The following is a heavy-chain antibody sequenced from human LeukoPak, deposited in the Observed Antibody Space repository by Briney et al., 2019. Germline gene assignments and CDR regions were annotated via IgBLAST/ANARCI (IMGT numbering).Heavy chain of an antibody. Sequence: ASVKVSCKASGYTFTSYGISWVRQAPGQGLEWMGWISAYNGNTNYAQKLQGRVTMTTDTSTSTAYMELRSLRSDDTAVYYCARIRGYYSSSDWFDPWGQGTLVTVSS. V-gene: IGHV1-18*01. D-gene: IGHD3-3*01. J-gene: IGHJ5*02. CDR1: GYTFTSYG. CDR2: ISAYNGNT. CDR3: ARIRGYYSSSDWFDP.